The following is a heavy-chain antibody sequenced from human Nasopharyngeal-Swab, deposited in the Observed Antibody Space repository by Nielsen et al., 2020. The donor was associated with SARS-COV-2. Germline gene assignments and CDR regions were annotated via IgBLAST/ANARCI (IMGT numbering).Heavy chain of an antibody. J-gene: IGHJ1*01. CDR3: ARGVETIHH. CDR2: ISYDGNNK. V-gene: IGHV3-30*03. CDR1: GFTFSSFG. D-gene: IGHD5-24*01. Sequence: GESLKISCAASGFTFSSFGMHWVRQAPGKGLEWVAVISYDGNNKYYADSVKGRFTISRDNSKNTLYLQMNSLRAEDTAVYYCARGVETIHHWGQGSLVTVSS.